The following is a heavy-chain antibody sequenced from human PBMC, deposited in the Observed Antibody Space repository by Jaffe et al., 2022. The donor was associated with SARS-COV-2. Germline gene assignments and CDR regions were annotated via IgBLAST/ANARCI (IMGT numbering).Heavy chain of an antibody. V-gene: IGHV3-30*18. CDR2: ISYNGTKR. CDR3: AKDRGWDLRYFDH. Sequence: QVFLVEFGGGVVQPGRSLRLSCEASGLTFSNYGMHWVRQCPGKGLEWVAQISYNGTKRSYADSVKGRFTISRDNSQNTLYLQMNSLRPEDTAVYYCAKDRGWDLRYFDHWGQGTLVTVSS. CDR1: GLTFSNYG. D-gene: IGHD2-15*01. J-gene: IGHJ4*02.